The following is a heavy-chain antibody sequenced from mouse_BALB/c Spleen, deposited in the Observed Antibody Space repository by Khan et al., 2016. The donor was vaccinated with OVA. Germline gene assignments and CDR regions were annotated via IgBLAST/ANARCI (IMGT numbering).Heavy chain of an antibody. CDR1: GFNFKDSY. D-gene: IGHD1-2*01. CDR3: ARTEMHYYGYYVMDY. CDR2: IDPATGNI. J-gene: IGHJ4*01. Sequence: VQLLQSGAELVKPGASVKLSCTVSGFNFKDSYMHWVNQRPEQGLEWIGRIDPATGNIKYDPKFQGKSTITSDTSSNSVYLHLSSLTSEDTADYCCARTEMHYYGYYVMDYWGQGTSVTVSS. V-gene: IGHV14-3*02.